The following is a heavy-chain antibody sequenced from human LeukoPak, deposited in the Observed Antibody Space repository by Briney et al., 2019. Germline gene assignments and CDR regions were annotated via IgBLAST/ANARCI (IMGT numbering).Heavy chain of an antibody. Sequence: GGSLRLSCAASGFTFSSYAMHWVRQAPGKGLEWVAVISYDGSNKYYADSVKGRFTISRDNSKNTLYLQMNSLRAEDTAVYYCARSTIFGVVIDYFDYWGQGTLVTVSS. CDR2: ISYDGSNK. D-gene: IGHD3-3*01. V-gene: IGHV3-30*04. CDR3: ARSTIFGVVIDYFDY. J-gene: IGHJ4*02. CDR1: GFTFSSYA.